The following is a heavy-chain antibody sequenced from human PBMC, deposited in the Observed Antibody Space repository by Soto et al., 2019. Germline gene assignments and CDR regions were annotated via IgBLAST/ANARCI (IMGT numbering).Heavy chain of an antibody. V-gene: IGHV1-46*01. CDR1: GYTLTRYS. J-gene: IGHJ6*02. CDR2: INPSSGRT. Sequence: GASVKVSCKASGYTLTRYSMHRGRQAPGQGLEGVGIINPSSGRTNYGQKFPGRVTMTSDTSTSIVYMEMSSLKSEDTAVYYCARDHNFGFILYAMDVWGQGTTVTVSS. D-gene: IGHD2-15*01. CDR3: ARDHNFGFILYAMDV.